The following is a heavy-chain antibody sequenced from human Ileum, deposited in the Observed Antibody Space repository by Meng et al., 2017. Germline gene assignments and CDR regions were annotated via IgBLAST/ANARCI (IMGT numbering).Heavy chain of an antibody. Sequence: QVQLVESGGALVKPGGCRRLSCAASGFNFSDFYTGWVRQAPGKGLEFIAYISAIGNTYFADSFLGRVTVSRDSAQKVLYLQMTRMRAEDTAVYYCAKSPRGIDFDDWGQGILVTVSS. CDR2: ISAIGNT. J-gene: IGHJ4*02. D-gene: IGHD3-10*01. CDR1: GFNFSDFY. CDR3: AKSPRGIDFDD. V-gene: IGHV3-11*01.